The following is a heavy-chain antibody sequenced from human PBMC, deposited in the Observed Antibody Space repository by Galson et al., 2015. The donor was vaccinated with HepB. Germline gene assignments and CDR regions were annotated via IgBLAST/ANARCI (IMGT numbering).Heavy chain of an antibody. CDR3: AAEVTIFWYGMDV. CDR1: GFTFTSSA. J-gene: IGHJ6*02. CDR2: IVVGSGNT. Sequence: SVKVSCKASGFTFTSSAMQWVRQARGQRLEWIGWIVVGSGNTNYAQKFQERVTITRDMSTSTAYMELSSLRSEDTAVYYCAAEVTIFWYGMDVWGQGATVTVSS. D-gene: IGHD3-9*01. V-gene: IGHV1-58*02.